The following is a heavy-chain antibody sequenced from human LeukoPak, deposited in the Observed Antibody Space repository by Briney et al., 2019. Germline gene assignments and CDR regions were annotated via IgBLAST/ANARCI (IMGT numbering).Heavy chain of an antibody. CDR1: GFTFDDYA. CDR3: AKATSMGYYDSSGYYYDY. D-gene: IGHD3-22*01. V-gene: IGHV3-43D*03. CDR2: ISWDGGST. Sequence: GGSLRLSCAASGFTFDDYAMHWVRQAPGKGLEWVSLISWDGGSTYYADSVKGRFTISRDNSKNSLYLQMNSLRAEDTALYYCAKATSMGYYDSSGYYYDYWGQGTLVTVSS. J-gene: IGHJ4*02.